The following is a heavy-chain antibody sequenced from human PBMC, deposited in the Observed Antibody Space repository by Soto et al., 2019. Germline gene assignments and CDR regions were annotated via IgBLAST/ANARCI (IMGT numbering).Heavy chain of an antibody. CDR2: ISAYNGNT. V-gene: IGHV1-18*01. D-gene: IGHD2-21*02. CDR3: AREGVDCDSGYDAFDI. CDR1: GYTFTSYG. Sequence: ASVKVSCKASGYTFTSYGISWVRQAPGQGLEWMGWISAYNGNTNYAQKLQGRVTMTTDTSTSTAYMELRSLRSDDTAVYYCAREGVDCDSGYDAFDIWGQGTMVTVSS. J-gene: IGHJ3*02.